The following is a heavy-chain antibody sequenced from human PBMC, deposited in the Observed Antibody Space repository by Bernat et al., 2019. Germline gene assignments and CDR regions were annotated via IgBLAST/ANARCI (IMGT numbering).Heavy chain of an antibody. CDR1: GGSISSSNW. V-gene: IGHV4-4*02. Sequence: QVQLQESGPGLVKPSGTLSLTCAVSGGSISSSNWWSWVRQPPGKGLEWIGEIYHSGSTNYNPSLKSRVTISVDKSKNQFSLKLSSVTAADTAVYSCARDGRGVRGVMGYYGMDVWGQGTTVTVSS. CDR3: ARDGRGVRGVMGYYGMDV. CDR2: IYHSGST. D-gene: IGHD3-10*01. J-gene: IGHJ6*02.